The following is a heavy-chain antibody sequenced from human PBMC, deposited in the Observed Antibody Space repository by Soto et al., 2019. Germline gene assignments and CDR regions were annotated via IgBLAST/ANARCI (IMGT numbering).Heavy chain of an antibody. Sequence: EEQLVESGGGLVKPGGSLRLSCAASGFTFSNAWMSWVRQAPGKGLEWVGRIKTKTDGGPTDYAAPVKDRFTISRDDLKNTVYLQMNSLKTEDTAVYYCATASSGFARYFDLWGRGTLVIVSS. CDR3: ATASSGFARYFDL. V-gene: IGHV3-15*01. D-gene: IGHD5-12*01. CDR1: GFTFSNAW. CDR2: IKTKTDGGPT. J-gene: IGHJ2*01.